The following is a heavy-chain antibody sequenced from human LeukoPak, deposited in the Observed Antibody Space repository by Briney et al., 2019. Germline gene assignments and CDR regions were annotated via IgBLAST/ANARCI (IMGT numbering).Heavy chain of an antibody. CDR3: ARDLGGYSGYDDY. CDR2: IYYSGST. V-gene: IGHV4-59*01. D-gene: IGHD5-12*01. J-gene: IGHJ4*02. CDR1: GGYISSYY. Sequence: PSETLSLTCTVSGGYISSYYWSWIRQPPGKGLEWIGYIYYSGSTNYNPSLKSRVTISVDTSKNQFSLKLSSVTAADTAVYYCARDLGGYSGYDDYWGQGTLVTVSS.